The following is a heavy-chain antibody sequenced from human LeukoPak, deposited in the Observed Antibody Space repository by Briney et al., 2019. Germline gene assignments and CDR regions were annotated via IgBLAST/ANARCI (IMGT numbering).Heavy chain of an antibody. Sequence: SETLSLTCAVYGGSFSGYYWSWIRQPPGKGLEWIGEINHSGSSNYNPSLKSRVIISVDTSKNQFSLKLSSVTAADTAVYYCARRLRKTAAGPWGQGTLVTVSS. V-gene: IGHV4-34*01. CDR3: ARRLRKTAAGP. J-gene: IGHJ5*02. CDR1: GGSFSGYY. D-gene: IGHD2-21*02. CDR2: INHSGSS.